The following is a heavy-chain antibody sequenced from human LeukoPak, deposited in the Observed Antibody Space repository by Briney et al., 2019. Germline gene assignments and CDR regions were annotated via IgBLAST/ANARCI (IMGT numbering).Heavy chain of an antibody. CDR1: GFSINSHR. CDR2: NNSGSL. J-gene: IGHJ3*01. Sequence: ASLRLSCAAAGFSINSHRINFLRQSPEKLLEWVSSNNSGSLHYADSMKGRFTISRDNAKNSLYLQMSSLRAEDTAMYYCVRVSKDDDYYDSPVQGAFGLGGEGTMVTVSS. D-gene: IGHD3-22*01. V-gene: IGHV3-21*06. CDR3: VRVSKDDDYYDSPVQGAFGL.